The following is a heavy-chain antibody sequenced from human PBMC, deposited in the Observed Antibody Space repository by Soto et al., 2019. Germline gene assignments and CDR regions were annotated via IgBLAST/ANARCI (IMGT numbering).Heavy chain of an antibody. Sequence: SETLSPTSPVAAASIRTSSYHWGWLPQPPGKGREWIANIYDRRNTYNNPCLKSPVTISGHTAQNQFSLKLTSVTAADTAIYYXARSHCRRTICYNWFDPWGQGTLVTVSS. J-gene: IGHJ5*02. V-gene: IGHV4-39*01. CDR1: AASIRTSSYH. CDR2: IYDRRNT. CDR3: ARSHCRRTICYNWFDP. D-gene: IGHD2-2*01.